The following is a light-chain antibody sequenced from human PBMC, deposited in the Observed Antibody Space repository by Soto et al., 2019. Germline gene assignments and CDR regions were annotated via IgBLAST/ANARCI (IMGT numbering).Light chain of an antibody. CDR3: QQYNTYWT. J-gene: IGKJ1*01. V-gene: IGKV1-5*03. Sequence: DIQMTQSPSTLSASVGDRVTITCRASQSISSWLAWYQQKPGKAPNLLIYKASSLESGVPSRFSGSGSGTEFTLTISSLQPDDFATYHCQQYNTYWTFGQGTKVDIK. CDR2: KAS. CDR1: QSISSW.